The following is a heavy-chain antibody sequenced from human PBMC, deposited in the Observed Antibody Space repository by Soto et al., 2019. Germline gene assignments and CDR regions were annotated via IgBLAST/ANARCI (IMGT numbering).Heavy chain of an antibody. CDR3: TTGSVEGV. D-gene: IGHD2-15*01. CDR2: IKTNSEGGTT. V-gene: IGHV3-15*07. CDR1: GFTFSKAW. J-gene: IGHJ6*02. Sequence: EVQLVESGGGLVKPGGSLRLSCAASGFTFSKAWMNWVRQAPGKGLEWVGRIKTNSEGGTTDYAAPVQGRFSLPRDDSRNTLSLQMNSLKTDDTAVYYCTTGSVEGVWGQGATVTVSS.